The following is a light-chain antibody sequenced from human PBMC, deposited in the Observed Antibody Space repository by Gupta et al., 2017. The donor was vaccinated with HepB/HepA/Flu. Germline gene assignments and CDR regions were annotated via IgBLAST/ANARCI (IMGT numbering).Light chain of an antibody. CDR3: VLYMGSGIWV. CDR1: SGSVSTTYS. J-gene: IGLJ3*02. Sequence: QTVVTQEPSISVAPGGTVTLTCGLSSGSVSTTYSPSWYQPTPGQAPRTLIYSTNTRSSGVPVRFSGSILGNKAALTXTXAQADDXSDYYSVLYMGSGIWVFGGGTKLTVL. CDR2: STN. V-gene: IGLV8-61*01.